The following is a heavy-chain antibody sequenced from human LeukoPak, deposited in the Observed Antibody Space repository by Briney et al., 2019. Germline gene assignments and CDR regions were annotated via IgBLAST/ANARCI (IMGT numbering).Heavy chain of an antibody. J-gene: IGHJ4*02. CDR3: ATHYCDSSGYFSPDC. CDR2: ISYDGSNK. D-gene: IGHD3-22*01. V-gene: IGHV3-30-3*01. CDR1: GFTFSSYA. Sequence: GGSLRLSCAASGFTFSSYAMHWVRQAPGKGLEWVAIISYDGSNKYYADSVKGRFSISKDNSKNTLYLQMNSLGAEDTAVYYCATHYCDSSGYFSPDCWGQGTLVTVSS.